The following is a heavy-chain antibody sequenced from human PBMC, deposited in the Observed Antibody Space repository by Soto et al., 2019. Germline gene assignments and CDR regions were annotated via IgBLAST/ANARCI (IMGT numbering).Heavy chain of an antibody. CDR3: AGHTEIAARDYNWFDP. Sequence: SETLSLTCTVSGGSISSSSYYWGWIRQPPGKGLEWIGSIYYSGSTYYNPSLKSRVTISVDTSKNQFSLKLSSVTAADTAVYYCAGHTEIAARDYNWFDPWGQGTLVTVSS. J-gene: IGHJ5*02. CDR1: GGSISSSSYY. D-gene: IGHD6-6*01. CDR2: IYYSGST. V-gene: IGHV4-39*01.